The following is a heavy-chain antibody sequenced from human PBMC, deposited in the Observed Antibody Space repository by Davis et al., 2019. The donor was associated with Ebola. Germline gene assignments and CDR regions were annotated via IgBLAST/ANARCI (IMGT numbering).Heavy chain of an antibody. CDR2: ISSSSSYI. CDR1: GFTFSSYS. V-gene: IGHV3-21*04. CDR3: AKGMATIFRVAFFYYGMDV. Sequence: GGSLRLSCAASGFTFSSYSMNWVRQAPGKGLEWVSSISSSSSYIYYADSVKGRFTISRDNAKNSLYLQMNSLRAEDTAVYYCAKGMATIFRVAFFYYGMDVWGQGTTVTVSS. D-gene: IGHD3-3*01. J-gene: IGHJ6*02.